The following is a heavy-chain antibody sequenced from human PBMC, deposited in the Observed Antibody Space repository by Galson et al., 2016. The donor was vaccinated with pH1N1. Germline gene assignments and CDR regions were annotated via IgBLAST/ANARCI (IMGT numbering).Heavy chain of an antibody. CDR1: GFTFSMYG. Sequence: SLRLSCAVSGFTFSMYGMHWVRQAPGKGLEWVAVIWYDGSNKYYTDSVKGRFTISRDNSKNTLYLQMNSLRAEDTAVYYCARETLEASADAFDIWGQGTRVTVSS. CDR2: IWYDGSNK. CDR3: ARETLEASADAFDI. J-gene: IGHJ3*02. D-gene: IGHD2/OR15-2a*01. V-gene: IGHV3-33*08.